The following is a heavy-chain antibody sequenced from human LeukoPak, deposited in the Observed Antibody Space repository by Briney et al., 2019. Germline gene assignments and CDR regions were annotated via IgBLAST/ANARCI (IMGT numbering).Heavy chain of an antibody. CDR2: IYYSGST. D-gene: IGHD5-18*01. J-gene: IGHJ4*02. CDR1: GGSISSYY. CDR3: ARGSRGYSYGVPDY. Sequence: PSETLSLTCTVSGGSISSYYWSWIRQPPGKGLEWIGYIYYSGSTNYNPSLKSRVTISVDTSKNQFSLKLSSVTAADTAVYYCARGSRGYSYGVPDYWGQGTLVTVSS. V-gene: IGHV4-59*01.